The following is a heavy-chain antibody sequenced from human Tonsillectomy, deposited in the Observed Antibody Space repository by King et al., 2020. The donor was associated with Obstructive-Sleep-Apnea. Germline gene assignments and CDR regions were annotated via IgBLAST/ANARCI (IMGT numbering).Heavy chain of an antibody. D-gene: IGHD4-17*01. CDR3: ARDFTTTDTTGL. CDR2: INTETGDP. J-gene: IGHJ3*01. V-gene: IGHV7-4-1*02. CDR1: GYTFIEYA. Sequence: QLVQSGSELKKPGASGKVSCKASGYTFIEYAMNWVRQAPGQGLQWMGWINTETGDPTYAQGFTGRFVFSLDTSVTTAYLQITSLRTEDTAIYYCARDFTTTDTTGLWGQGTMVTVSS.